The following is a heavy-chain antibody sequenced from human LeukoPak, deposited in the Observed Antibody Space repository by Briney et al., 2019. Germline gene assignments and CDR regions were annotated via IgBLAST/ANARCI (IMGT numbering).Heavy chain of an antibody. CDR3: ARATMRGFLDRFDP. V-gene: IGHV1-69*01. CDR2: IIPIFGTA. CDR1: GGTFSSYA. J-gene: IGHJ5*02. Sequence: SSVKVSCKASGGTFSSYAISWVRQAPGQGLEWMGGIIPIFGTANYAQKFQGRVTTTADESTSTAYMELSSLRSEDTAVYYCARATMRGFLDRFDPWGQGTLVTVSS. D-gene: IGHD3-3*01.